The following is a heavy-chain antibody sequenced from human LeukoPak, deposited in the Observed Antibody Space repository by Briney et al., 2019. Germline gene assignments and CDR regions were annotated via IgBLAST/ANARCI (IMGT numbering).Heavy chain of an antibody. V-gene: IGHV4-39*02. CDR1: GGSVSSSRYY. CDR3: ARDWGYCSSTSCYTGSNWFDP. D-gene: IGHD2-2*02. J-gene: IGHJ5*02. Sequence: SETLSLTCAVSGGSVSSSRYYWGWIRQPPGKGLEWLGSIYYSGSTKYNTSLMSRVTISVDTSNNQFSLKLTSVTAADTAVYYCARDWGYCSSTSCYTGSNWFDPWGQGTLVTVSS. CDR2: IYYSGST.